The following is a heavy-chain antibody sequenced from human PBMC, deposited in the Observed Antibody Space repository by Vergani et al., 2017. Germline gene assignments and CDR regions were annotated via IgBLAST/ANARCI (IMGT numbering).Heavy chain of an antibody. Sequence: QVQLVQSGSELKKPGASVKVSCKASGYTFTSYAMNWVRQAPGQGLEWMGWINTNTGNPSYAQGFTGRFVFSLDTSVSTEYLQSSSLKAEDTAVYYCAKGDIVVARDYYYYMDVWGKGTTVTVSS. D-gene: IGHD2-2*01. CDR3: AKGDIVVARDYYYYMDV. J-gene: IGHJ6*03. V-gene: IGHV7-4-1*02. CDR1: GYTFTSYA. CDR2: INTNTGNP.